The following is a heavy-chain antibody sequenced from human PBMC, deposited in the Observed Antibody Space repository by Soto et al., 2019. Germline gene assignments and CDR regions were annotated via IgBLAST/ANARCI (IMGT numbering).Heavy chain of an antibody. CDR1: GFTFSSYA. CDR2: VSGSGGST. CDR3: AKDRRNWNHPLDY. Sequence: EVQLLESGGGLVQPGGSLRLSCAASGFTFSSYAMSWVRQAPGKGLEWVSAVSGSGGSTYYADSVKGRFTISRDNSKNTLYLQMNSLRAEDTAVYYCAKDRRNWNHPLDYWGQGTLVTVSS. D-gene: IGHD1-1*01. V-gene: IGHV3-23*01. J-gene: IGHJ4*02.